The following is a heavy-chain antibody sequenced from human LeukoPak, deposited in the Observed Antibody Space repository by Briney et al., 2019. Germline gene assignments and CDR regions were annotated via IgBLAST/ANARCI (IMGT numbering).Heavy chain of an antibody. CDR1: GFTVSSNY. CDR3: ARGRNTPWGGFDY. D-gene: IGHD3-3*01. Sequence: PGGSLRLSCAASGFTVSSNYMSWVRQAPGKGLEWVSVIYSGGSTYYADSVKGRFTISRDNSKNTLYLQMNSLRAEDTAVYYCARGRNTPWGGFDYWGQGTLVTVSS. J-gene: IGHJ4*02. V-gene: IGHV3-53*01. CDR2: IYSGGST.